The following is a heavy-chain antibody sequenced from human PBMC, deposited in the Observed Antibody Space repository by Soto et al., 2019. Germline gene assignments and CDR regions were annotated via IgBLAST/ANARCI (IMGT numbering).Heavy chain of an antibody. J-gene: IGHJ4*02. V-gene: IGHV4-4*07. CDR3: ASRYCSSTACYGYLEY. D-gene: IGHD2-2*01. CDR2: IYTSGST. CDR1: GGSISNYY. Sequence: SETLSLTCTVSGGSISNYYWTWIRQPAGKGLEWIGRIYTSGSTNYNPSPKSRVTMSVDTSKRQFSLELSSVTAADTAIYYCASRYCSSTACYGYLEYWGQGTLVTVSS.